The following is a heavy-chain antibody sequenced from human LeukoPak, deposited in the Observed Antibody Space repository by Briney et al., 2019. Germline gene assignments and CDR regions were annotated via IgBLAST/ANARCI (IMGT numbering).Heavy chain of an antibody. CDR3: ARGTYYSDTSAHETDDY. V-gene: IGHV4-34*01. CDR2: INHSGST. D-gene: IGHD3-22*01. J-gene: IGHJ4*02. CDR1: GGSFNNYY. Sequence: SETLSLTCAVYGGSFNNYYWSWIRQPPGKGLEWIGEINHSGSTNYNPSLKSRLTISVDTPKNQFSLKLSSVTAADTAVYYCARGTYYSDTSAHETDDYWGQGTLVTVSS.